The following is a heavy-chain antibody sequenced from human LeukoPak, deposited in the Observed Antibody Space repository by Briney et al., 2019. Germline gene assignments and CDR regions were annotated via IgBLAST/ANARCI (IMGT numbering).Heavy chain of an antibody. Sequence: SETLSLTCTVSGGSISSYYWSWIRQPPGEGLEWIGYIYYRGSTNYNPSLKSRVTISVDTSKNQFSLKLSSVTAADTAVYYCARGLTVGTVTYFDYWGQGTLVTVSS. V-gene: IGHV4-59*01. D-gene: IGHD4-23*01. J-gene: IGHJ4*02. CDR3: ARGLTVGTVTYFDY. CDR1: GGSISSYY. CDR2: IYYRGST.